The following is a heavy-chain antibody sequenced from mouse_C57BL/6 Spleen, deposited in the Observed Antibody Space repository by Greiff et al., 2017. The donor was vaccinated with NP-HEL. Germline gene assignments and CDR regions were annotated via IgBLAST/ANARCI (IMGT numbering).Heavy chain of an antibody. D-gene: IGHD2-3*01. V-gene: IGHV3-6*01. Sequence: EVQLQQSGPGLVKPSQSLSLTCSVTGYSITSGYYWNWIRQFPGNKLEWMGYISYDGSNNYNPSLKNRISITRDTSKNQFCLKLNSVTTEDTATYYCARGGNGGYSAWFAYWGQGTLVTVSA. CDR1: GYSITSGYY. CDR3: ARGGNGGYSAWFAY. J-gene: IGHJ3*01. CDR2: ISYDGSN.